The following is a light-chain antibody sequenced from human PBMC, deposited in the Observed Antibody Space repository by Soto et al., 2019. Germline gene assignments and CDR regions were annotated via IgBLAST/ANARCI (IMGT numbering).Light chain of an antibody. J-gene: IGKJ3*01. V-gene: IGKV3-20*01. CDR2: GAS. Sequence: EIVLTQAPGTLSLSPGERATLSCRASQSVTNNYLAWYQQKPGQAPRLLIYGASSRATGIPDKFSGSGSGTDFTLIISRLEPEDFAVYYCQQYAESPITFGPGVKVD. CDR1: QSVTNNY. CDR3: QQYAESPIT.